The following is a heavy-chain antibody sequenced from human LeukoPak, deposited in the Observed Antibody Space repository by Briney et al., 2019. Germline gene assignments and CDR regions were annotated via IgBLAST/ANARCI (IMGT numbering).Heavy chain of an antibody. D-gene: IGHD3-3*01. J-gene: IGHJ4*02. CDR3: AGGQGFLIDY. Sequence: GGSLRLSCAASGFTFSSYWMSWVRQAPGKGLEWVANIKQDGSAKYYVDSVKGRLTISRDNAKSLLYLQTNSLRAEDAAVYYCAGGQGFLIDYWGQGTLVTVSS. V-gene: IGHV3-7*01. CDR2: IKQDGSAK. CDR1: GFTFSSYW.